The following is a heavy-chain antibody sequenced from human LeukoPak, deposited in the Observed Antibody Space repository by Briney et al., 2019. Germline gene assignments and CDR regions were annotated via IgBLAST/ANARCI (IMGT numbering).Heavy chain of an antibody. CDR2: ISGSGDNT. CDR1: GITFGDYG. J-gene: IGHJ4*02. CDR3: AKGSYYDSSGSFYFDY. Sequence: GGSLRLSCTASGITFGDYGVSWFRQAPGKGLEWVSGISGSGDNTYYADSVKGRFTISRDNSKNTLYVQVNSLGTEDTAAYYCAKGSYYDSSGSFYFDYWGQGTLVTVSS. D-gene: IGHD3-22*01. V-gene: IGHV3-23*01.